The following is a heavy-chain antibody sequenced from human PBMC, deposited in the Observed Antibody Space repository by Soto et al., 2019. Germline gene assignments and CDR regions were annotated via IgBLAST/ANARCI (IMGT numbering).Heavy chain of an antibody. J-gene: IGHJ4*02. V-gene: IGHV3-23*01. Sequence: GGSLRLSCAASGVTFSSYAMSWVRQAPGKGLEWVSAISGSGGSTYHADSVKGRFTISRDNSKNTLYLQMNSLRAEDTAVYYCAKDDYVWGSYRSHYFDYWGQGTLVTVSS. CDR1: GVTFSSYA. CDR2: ISGSGGST. CDR3: AKDDYVWGSYRSHYFDY. D-gene: IGHD3-16*02.